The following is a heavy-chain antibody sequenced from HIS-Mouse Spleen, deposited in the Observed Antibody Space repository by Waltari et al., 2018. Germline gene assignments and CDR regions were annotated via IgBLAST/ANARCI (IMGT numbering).Heavy chain of an antibody. V-gene: IGHV4-39*07. CDR2: IYYSGST. J-gene: IGHJ2*01. D-gene: IGHD6-13*01. CDR3: AREIPYSSSWYNWYFDL. CDR1: GGSISSRCSS. Sequence: QLQLQESGPGLVKPSETLSLTCTVSGGSISSRCSSWGWIRQPPGKGLEWIGSIYYSGSTYYNPSLKSRVTISVDTSKNQFSLKLSSVTAADTAVYYCAREIPYSSSWYNWYFDLWGRGTLVTVSS.